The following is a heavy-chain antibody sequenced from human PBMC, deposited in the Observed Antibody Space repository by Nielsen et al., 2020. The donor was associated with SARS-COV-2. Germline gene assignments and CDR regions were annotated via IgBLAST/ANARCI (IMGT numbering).Heavy chain of an antibody. CDR3: ARGDVDTAMVGFMRQEYYYYGMDV. CDR2: IIPIFGTA. V-gene: IGHV1-69*13. CDR1: GYTFTGSY. D-gene: IGHD5-18*01. Sequence: SVKVSCKASGYTFTGSYVHWVRQAPGQGLEWMGGIIPIFGTANYAQKFQGRVTITADESTSTAYMELSSLRSEDTAVYYCARGDVDTAMVGFMRQEYYYYGMDVWGQGTTVTVSS. J-gene: IGHJ6*02.